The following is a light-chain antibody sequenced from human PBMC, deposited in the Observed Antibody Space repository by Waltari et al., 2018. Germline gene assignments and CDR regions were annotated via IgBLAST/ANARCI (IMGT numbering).Light chain of an antibody. J-gene: IGLJ7*01. CDR3: CSYTTSGTVF. CDR2: GVS. Sequence: QSAPTQPPSVSGSPGQSVTISCTGTNSDVGGSNYLSWYQQPPGKAPKLMIYGVSNRPSGVSDRFSASMSGNTASLTISGLQAEDEADYYCCSYTTSGTVFFGGGTRLTVL. V-gene: IGLV2-14*01. CDR1: NSDVGGSNY.